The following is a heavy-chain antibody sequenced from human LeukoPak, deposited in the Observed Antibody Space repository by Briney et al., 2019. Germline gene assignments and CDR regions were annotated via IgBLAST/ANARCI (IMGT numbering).Heavy chain of an antibody. Sequence: ASVRVSCKASGYTFTGYYMHWVREAPGQGLEWMGWINPNSGVTNYAQRFQGRVTMTRDTSISTAYMDLSRLRYDDTAVYYCARHRDGYCTNCVCYFDYWGQGTLVTVSS. CDR3: ARHRDGYCTNCVCYFDY. J-gene: IGHJ4*02. V-gene: IGHV1-2*02. CDR2: INPNSGVT. D-gene: IGHD2-8*01. CDR1: GYTFTGYY.